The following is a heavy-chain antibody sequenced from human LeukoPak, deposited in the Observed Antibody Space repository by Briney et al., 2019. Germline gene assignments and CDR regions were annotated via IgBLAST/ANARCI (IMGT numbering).Heavy chain of an antibody. CDR3: ARGGAFDI. Sequence: GGSLRLSCAAAGFTVSSNYMSWVRQAPGKGLEWVSVIQNGGSTYYADSVKGRFTISRDNSKNTLLLQMNSLRAEDTAVYYCARGGAFDIWGQGTMVTVSS. CDR2: IQNGGST. CDR1: GFTVSSNY. V-gene: IGHV3-66*02. J-gene: IGHJ3*02.